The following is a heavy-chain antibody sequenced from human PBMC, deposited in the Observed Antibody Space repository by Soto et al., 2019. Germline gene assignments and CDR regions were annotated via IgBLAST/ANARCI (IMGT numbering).Heavy chain of an antibody. V-gene: IGHV1-2*02. CDR3: ARDPMIVVVTRPDAFDI. CDR2: INPNSGGT. Sequence: ASVKVSCKASGYTFTGYYMHWVRQAPGQGLEWMGWINPNSGGTNYAQKFQGRVTMTRDTSISTAYMELSRLRSDDTAVYYCARDPMIVVVTRPDAFDIWGQGTMVTVSS. J-gene: IGHJ3*02. CDR1: GYTFTGYY. D-gene: IGHD3-22*01.